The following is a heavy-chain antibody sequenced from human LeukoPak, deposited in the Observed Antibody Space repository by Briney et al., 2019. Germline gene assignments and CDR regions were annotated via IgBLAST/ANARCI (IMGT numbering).Heavy chain of an antibody. CDR1: GGSFSGYY. CDR2: INHSGST. Sequence: SETLSLTCAVYGGSFSGYYWSWIRQPPGKGLEWIGEINHSGSTNYNPSLKSRVTISVDTSKNQFSLKLSSVTAADTAVYYCARAKRLVRNWFDPWGQGALVTVSS. CDR3: ARAKRLVRNWFDP. V-gene: IGHV4-34*01. J-gene: IGHJ5*02. D-gene: IGHD6-6*01.